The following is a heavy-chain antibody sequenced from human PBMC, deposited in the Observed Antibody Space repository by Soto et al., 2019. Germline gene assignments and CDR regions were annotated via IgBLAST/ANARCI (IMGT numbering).Heavy chain of an antibody. D-gene: IGHD1-26*01. V-gene: IGHV4-59*01. CDR1: GASFETYY. CDR3: AREGGGYRFDY. Sequence: QVQLQESGPGLLKPSETLSLTCAVSGASFETYYWSWIRQPPGKGLEWIGYIFYSGHLKYNPSLKSRLTISVDPSKNQISLRQTSVTAADTAVYYCAREGGGYRFDYWGQGTLVTVSS. J-gene: IGHJ4*02. CDR2: IFYSGHL.